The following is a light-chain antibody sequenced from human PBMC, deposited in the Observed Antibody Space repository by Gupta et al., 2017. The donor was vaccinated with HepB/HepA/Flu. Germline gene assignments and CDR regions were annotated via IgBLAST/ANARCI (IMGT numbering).Light chain of an antibody. CDR2: GAS. Sequence: EIVMTQSPATLSVSPGERATLSCRASQSVSTYLAWIQQKPGQAPRLLIYGASTRATGIPDRISGSGSGTEFTLTISSLQSEDFAVYYCQQYIKWPLTFGGGTKVEIK. CDR1: QSVSTY. CDR3: QQYIKWPLT. J-gene: IGKJ4*01. V-gene: IGKV3-15*01.